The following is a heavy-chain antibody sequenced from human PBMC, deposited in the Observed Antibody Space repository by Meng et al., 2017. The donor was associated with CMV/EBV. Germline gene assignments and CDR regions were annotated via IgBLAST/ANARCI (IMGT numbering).Heavy chain of an antibody. CDR1: GYSFTSYW. CDR3: ARNGGIYSGYDNNWFDP. CDR2: IYPGDSDT. J-gene: IGHJ5*02. D-gene: IGHD5-12*01. Sequence: GESLKISCKGSGYSFTSYWIGWVHQMPGKGLEWMGIIYPGDSDTRYSPSFQGQVTISADKSISTAYLQWSSLKASDTAMYYCARNGGIYSGYDNNWFDPWGQGTLVTVSS. V-gene: IGHV5-51*07.